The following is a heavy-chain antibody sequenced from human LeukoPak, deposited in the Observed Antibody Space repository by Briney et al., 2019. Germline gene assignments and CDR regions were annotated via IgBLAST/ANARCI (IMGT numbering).Heavy chain of an antibody. V-gene: IGHV4-30-4*01. D-gene: IGHD3-22*01. CDR2: IYYSGST. Sequence: SQTLSLTCTVSGGSISSGDYYWSWIRQPPGKGLEWTGYIYYSGSTYYNPSLKSRVTISVDTSKNQFSLKLSSVTAADTAVYYCARGLDYDSSGYSPPTAWGQGTLVTVSS. CDR1: GGSISSGDYY. CDR3: ARGLDYDSSGYSPPTA. J-gene: IGHJ5*02.